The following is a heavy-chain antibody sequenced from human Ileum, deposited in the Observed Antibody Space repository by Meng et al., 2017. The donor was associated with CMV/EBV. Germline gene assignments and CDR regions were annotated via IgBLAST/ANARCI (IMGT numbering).Heavy chain of an antibody. V-gene: IGHV1-2*02. CDR1: GNIFTGYY. CDR3: ARENWVYDY. Sequence: QLVAVGTELKKPGASVNVSCKASGNIFTGYYMHWVRQAPGQGLEWVGCINLNSGVIDFAQKFQGRITLTRDTSITTAYMELTRLIYDDTAVYYCARENWVYDYWGQGTLVTVSS. CDR2: INLNSGVI. D-gene: IGHD7-27*01. J-gene: IGHJ4*02.